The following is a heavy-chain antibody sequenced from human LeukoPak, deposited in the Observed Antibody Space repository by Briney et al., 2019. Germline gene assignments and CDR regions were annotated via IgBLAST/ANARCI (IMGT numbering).Heavy chain of an antibody. J-gene: IGHJ5*02. CDR3: ARRPYGLIRAINGPTGHWFDA. V-gene: IGHV4-34*01. CDR2: TNPGGSA. D-gene: IGHD2-8*01. CDR1: GESRSNYY. Sequence: SETLSLTCAVHGESRSNYYRSWIRQPPGKGLEWIGETNPGGSANYNPSLKSRVIISVDTSKNQFTLKVASVTAADTAIYYCARRPYGLIRAINGPTGHWFDAWGLGTLVTVSS.